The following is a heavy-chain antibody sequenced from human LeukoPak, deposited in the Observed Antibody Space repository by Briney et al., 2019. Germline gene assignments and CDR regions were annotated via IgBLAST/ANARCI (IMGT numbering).Heavy chain of an antibody. J-gene: IGHJ4*02. CDR1: GYSISSGYY. CDR3: ARDNLPYATIDY. CDR2: IYHSGST. Sequence: SETLSLTCTVSGYSISSGYYWGWIRQPPGKGLEWIGSIYHSGSTYYNPSLKSRVTISVDTSKDQFSLKLSSVTAADTAVYYCARDNLPYATIDYWGQGTLVTVSS. V-gene: IGHV4-38-2*02. D-gene: IGHD2-2*01.